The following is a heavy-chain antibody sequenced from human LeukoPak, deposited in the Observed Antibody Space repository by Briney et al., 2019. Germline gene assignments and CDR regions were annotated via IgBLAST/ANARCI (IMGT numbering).Heavy chain of an antibody. J-gene: IGHJ4*02. CDR2: ITNSAATT. CDR1: GFTFNNYA. D-gene: IGHD6-13*01. CDR3: ASMFWTQAASGSHY. V-gene: IGHV3-23*01. Sequence: GGSLRLSCEASGFTFNNYAMSWVRQAPGKGPEWVSVITNSAATTYYADSVKGRFTISRDNSKNTLYLQMNSLRAEDTAIYYCASMFWTQAASGSHYWGQGALVTVSS.